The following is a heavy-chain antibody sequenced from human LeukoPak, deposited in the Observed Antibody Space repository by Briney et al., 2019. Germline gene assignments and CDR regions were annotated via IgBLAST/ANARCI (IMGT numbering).Heavy chain of an antibody. Sequence: PGGSLRLSRAASGFTFTNAWMSWVRQAPGKGLEWVSGISGSGGSTYYADSVKGRFTISRDNSKNTLYLQMNSLRAGDTAVYYCAKAMGATLFDYWGQGTLVTVSS. CDR1: GFTFTNAW. D-gene: IGHD1-26*01. CDR2: ISGSGGST. CDR3: AKAMGATLFDY. V-gene: IGHV3-23*01. J-gene: IGHJ4*02.